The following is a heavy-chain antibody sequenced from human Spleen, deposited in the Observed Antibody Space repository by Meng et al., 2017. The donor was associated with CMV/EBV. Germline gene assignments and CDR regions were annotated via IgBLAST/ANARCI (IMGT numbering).Heavy chain of an antibody. D-gene: IGHD3-3*01. J-gene: IGHJ4*02. V-gene: IGHV3-21*01. Sequence: GESLKISCTASEFTFIRYTMTWVRQAPGKGLEWVSSISSASSHIYYADSVKGRFTISRHNAENSLYLQMNSLRAEDTAVYYCARVGRGYDFWSGYYVRECYFDYWGQGTLVTVSS. CDR1: EFTFIRYT. CDR3: ARVGRGYDFWSGYYVRECYFDY. CDR2: ISSASSHI.